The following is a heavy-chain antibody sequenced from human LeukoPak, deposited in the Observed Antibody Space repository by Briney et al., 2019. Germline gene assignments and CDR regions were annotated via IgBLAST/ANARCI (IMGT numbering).Heavy chain of an antibody. J-gene: IGHJ5*01. D-gene: IGHD2-15*01. CDR3: ARLSGIYCDRGSCFNYFDS. CDR2: IYHSGST. CDR1: GYSISSGYY. V-gene: IGHV4-38-2*02. Sequence: PSETLSLTCTVSGYSISSGYYWGWIRQPPGKGLEWIGSIYHSGSTFYNPALKSRVTIPVDTSKNQFPLRLTSVTAADTAVYYCARLSGIYCDRGSCFNYFDSWGQGALVTVSS.